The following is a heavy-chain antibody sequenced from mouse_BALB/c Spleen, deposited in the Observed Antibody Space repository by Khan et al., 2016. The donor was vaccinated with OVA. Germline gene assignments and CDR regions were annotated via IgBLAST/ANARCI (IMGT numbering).Heavy chain of an antibody. CDR3: VREGAYHRNDGWFAY. CDR1: GYTFTSYT. J-gene: IGHJ3*01. D-gene: IGHD2-14*01. Sequence: VQLQESGAELARPGASVKMSCKASGYTFTSYTIHWIKLRPGQGLEWIGYINPSNGYTNYNQKFRDKATLTADKSSTTAYMQLSSLTSDDSAVYNCVREGAYHRNDGWFAYWGQGTLVTVSA. CDR2: INPSNGYT. V-gene: IGHV1-4*01.